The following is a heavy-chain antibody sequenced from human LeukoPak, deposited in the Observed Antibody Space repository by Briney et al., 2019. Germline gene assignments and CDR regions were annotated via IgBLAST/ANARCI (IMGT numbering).Heavy chain of an antibody. CDR3: ARGYSGYDYFDY. D-gene: IGHD5-12*01. CDR1: GFTFSSYA. CDR2: ISYDGSNK. Sequence: PGGSLRLSCAASGFTFSSYAMHWVRQAPGKGLEWVAVISYDGSNKYYADSVKGRFTISRDNSKNTLYLQMNSLRAEDTAVYYSARGYSGYDYFDYWGQGTLVTVSS. J-gene: IGHJ4*02. V-gene: IGHV3-30-3*01.